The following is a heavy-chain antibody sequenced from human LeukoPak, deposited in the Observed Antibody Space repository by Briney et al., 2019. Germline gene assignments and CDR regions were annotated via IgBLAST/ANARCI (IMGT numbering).Heavy chain of an antibody. D-gene: IGHD7-27*01. CDR1: GFRFSSYG. CDR2: VSYDGSNK. V-gene: IGHV3-33*01. Sequence: GRSLRLSCTASGFRFSSYGIHWVRQTPGKGLEWVALVSYDGSNKDYADSVKGRFTISRDNSKNTLYLQMNSLRAEDTAVYYCARDQSPKWGSGERYFDYWGQGTLVTVSS. J-gene: IGHJ4*02. CDR3: ARDQSPKWGSGERYFDY.